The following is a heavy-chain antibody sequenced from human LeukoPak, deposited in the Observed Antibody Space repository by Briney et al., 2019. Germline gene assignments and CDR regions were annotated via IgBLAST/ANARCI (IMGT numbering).Heavy chain of an antibody. CDR2: IYYSGST. J-gene: IGHJ4*02. CDR3: ARDPSSSSEPYYFDY. Sequence: SETLSLTCTVSGGSISSYYWSWIRQPPGKGLEWIGYIYYSGSTNYNPSLKSRVTISVDTSKNQLSLKLSSVTAADTAVYYCARDPSSSSEPYYFDYWGQGTLVTVSS. CDR1: GGSISSYY. D-gene: IGHD6-6*01. V-gene: IGHV4-59*01.